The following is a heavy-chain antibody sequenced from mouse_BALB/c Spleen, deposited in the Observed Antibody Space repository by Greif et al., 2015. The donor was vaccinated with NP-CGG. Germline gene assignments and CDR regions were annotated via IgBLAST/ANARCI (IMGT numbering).Heavy chain of an antibody. CDR1: GYAFTNYL. CDR2: LNPGSGGT. Sequence: QVQLQQSGTELVRPGTSVKVSCKASGYAFTNYLIEWIKQRPGQGLEWIGVLNPGSGGTNYSEKFKGKATLTADYSSSTAYLQLSSLTSDDSAVYFCAREGDYGFAYWGQGTLVTVSA. CDR3: AREGDYGFAY. D-gene: IGHD2-4*01. V-gene: IGHV1-54*01. J-gene: IGHJ3*01.